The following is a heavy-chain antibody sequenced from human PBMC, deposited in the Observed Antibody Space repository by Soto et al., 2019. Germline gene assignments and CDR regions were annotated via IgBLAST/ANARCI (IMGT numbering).Heavy chain of an antibody. D-gene: IGHD3-10*01. Sequence: QLQLQESGPGLVKPSETLSLTCTVSGGSISSSSYYWGWIRQPPGKGLEWIGSIYYSGSTYYNPSLKSRVTISVDMSKNQFSLKLSSVTAADTAVYYCARQTMVRGVNFDYWGQGTLVTVSS. V-gene: IGHV4-39*01. CDR2: IYYSGST. CDR3: ARQTMVRGVNFDY. J-gene: IGHJ4*02. CDR1: GGSISSSSYY.